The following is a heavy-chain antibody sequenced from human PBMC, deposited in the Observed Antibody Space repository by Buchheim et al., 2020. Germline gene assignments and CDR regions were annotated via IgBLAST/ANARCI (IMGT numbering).Heavy chain of an antibody. J-gene: IGHJ5*02. CDR2: IYYGGST. CDR3: TTKGLGSSPEWWFDP. V-gene: IGHV4-28*01. CDR1: GYSISGSKW. D-gene: IGHD2-8*01. Sequence: QVQLQESGPGLVKPSDTLSLTCAVSGYSISGSKWWAWIRQPPGKGLEWIGYIYYGGSTYYNPSLKSRVTMSVDPSKHQFSLELSSVTAVDTAVYYCTTKGLGSSPEWWFDPWGQGTL.